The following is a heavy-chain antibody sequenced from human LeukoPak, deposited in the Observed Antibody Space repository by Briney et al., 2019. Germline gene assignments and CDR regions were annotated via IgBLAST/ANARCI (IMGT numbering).Heavy chain of an antibody. D-gene: IGHD3-22*01. CDR3: ARDLGTRPYDSSGCPPDY. V-gene: IGHV3-21*01. Sequence: GGSLRLSCAASGFTLSTYSMNWVRQAPGKGLEWVSSISSSSSYIYYADAVKGRFTTSRDNAKNSLYLQMNSLRAEDTAVYYCARDLGTRPYDSSGCPPDYWGQGTLVTVSS. J-gene: IGHJ4*02. CDR2: ISSSSSYI. CDR1: GFTLSTYS.